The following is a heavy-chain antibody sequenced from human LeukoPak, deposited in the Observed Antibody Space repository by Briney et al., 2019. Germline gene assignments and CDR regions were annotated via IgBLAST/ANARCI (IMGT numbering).Heavy chain of an antibody. D-gene: IGHD6-19*01. V-gene: IGHV4-61*02. Sequence: SETLSLTCTVSGASISSGSYYWSWIRQPAGKGLEWIGRIYTSGSTNYNPSLKSRVTISLDTSKNQFSLKLYSVTAADTAVYYCARDPYRSGGYYFDFWGQGTLVTVSS. CDR2: IYTSGST. CDR3: ARDPYRSGGYYFDF. CDR1: GASISSGSYY. J-gene: IGHJ4*02.